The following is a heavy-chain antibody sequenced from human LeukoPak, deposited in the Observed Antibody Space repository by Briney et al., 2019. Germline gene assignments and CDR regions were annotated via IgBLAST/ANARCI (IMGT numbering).Heavy chain of an antibody. CDR3: AKRGVVIRVILVGFHKEAYYFDS. V-gene: IGHV3-23*01. D-gene: IGHD3-22*01. CDR2: ISDSGGRT. CDR1: GITLSNYG. J-gene: IGHJ4*02. Sequence: GGSLRLSCVVSGITLSNYGMSWVRQAPGKGLEWVAGISDSGGRTNYADSVKGRFTISRDSPKNTLYLQMTRLRAEDTAVYFCAKRGVVIRVILVGFHKEAYYFDSWGQGALVTVSS.